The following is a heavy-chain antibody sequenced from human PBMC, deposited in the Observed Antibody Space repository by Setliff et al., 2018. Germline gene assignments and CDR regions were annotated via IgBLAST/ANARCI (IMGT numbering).Heavy chain of an antibody. J-gene: IGHJ5*02. V-gene: IGHV3-7*01. D-gene: IGHD3-22*01. CDR3: VITSPWGWFDP. Sequence: PGESLKISCAVSGLTFSSYWLTWVRQAPGKGLEWVANINEDGSERYYVDSVKGRFTISRDNAKNSLDLQMNDLRAEDTALYYCVITSPWGWFDPWGQGTLVTVSS. CDR2: INEDGSER. CDR1: GLTFSSYW.